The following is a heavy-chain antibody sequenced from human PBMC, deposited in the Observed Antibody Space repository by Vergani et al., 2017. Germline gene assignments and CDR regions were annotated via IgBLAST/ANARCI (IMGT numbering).Heavy chain of an antibody. CDR2: IRSDESRG. V-gene: IGHV3-30*02. CDR3: AKEGGGYCSGGSCYPEY. CDR1: GFTFNSYG. D-gene: IGHD2-15*01. Sequence: QVQLVESGGGVVQPGGSLRLSRAASGFTFNSYGMHWVRQAPGKGLEWVASIRSDESRGYYGDSMEGPFTISRDNSKNTLYLQMKSLRPEDTAVYYCAKEGGGYCSGGSCYPEYWGQGTLVIVSS. J-gene: IGHJ4*02.